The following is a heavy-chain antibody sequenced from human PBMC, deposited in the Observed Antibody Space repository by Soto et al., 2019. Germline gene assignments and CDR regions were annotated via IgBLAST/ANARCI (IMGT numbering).Heavy chain of an antibody. Sequence: EVQLVESGGGLVKPGGSLRLSCAASGFTFSSYSMNWVRQAPGKGLEWVSSISSSSSYIYYADSVKGRFTISRDNAKNSLYLQMNSLRAEDTAVYYCARMIPRGEGMDFWGQGTPVTVSS. J-gene: IGHJ6*02. V-gene: IGHV3-21*01. CDR1: GFTFSSYS. CDR2: ISSSSSYI. D-gene: IGHD3-10*01. CDR3: ARMIPRGEGMDF.